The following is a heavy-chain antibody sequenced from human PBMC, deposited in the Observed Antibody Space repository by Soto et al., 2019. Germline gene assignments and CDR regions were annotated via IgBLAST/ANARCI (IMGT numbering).Heavy chain of an antibody. CDR1: GFTFDDFA. J-gene: IGHJ2*01. Sequence: ESGGGLVQPGRSLRLSCAASGFTFDDFAMHWVRQAPGKGLEWVSGINWNSGDIDYADSVRGRFTISRDNAKNALYLQMNSLSAEDAALYYCVKDIGASGAYWYFDLWGRGTLVTVSS. V-gene: IGHV3-9*01. D-gene: IGHD2-8*02. CDR3: VKDIGASGAYWYFDL. CDR2: INWNSGDI.